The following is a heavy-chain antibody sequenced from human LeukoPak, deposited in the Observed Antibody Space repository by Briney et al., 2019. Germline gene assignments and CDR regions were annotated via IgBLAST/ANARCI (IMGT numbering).Heavy chain of an antibody. J-gene: IGHJ4*02. CDR2: INAGNGNT. V-gene: IGHV1-3*01. D-gene: IGHD6-19*01. CDR1: GYTFTSYA. Sequence: ASVKVSCKASGYTFTSYAMHWVRQAPGQRLEWMGWINAGNGNTKYSQKFQGRVTITRDTSASTAYMELSSLRSEDTAVYYCATGPGGQWLVLYYFDYWGQGTLVTVSS. CDR3: ATGPGGQWLVLYYFDY.